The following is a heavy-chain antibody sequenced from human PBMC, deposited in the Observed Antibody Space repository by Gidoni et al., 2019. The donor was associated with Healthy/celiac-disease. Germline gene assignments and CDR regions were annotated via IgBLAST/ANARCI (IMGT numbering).Heavy chain of an antibody. Sequence: EVQLLESGGGLVQPGGSLRLSCAASGFTFSSYAMSWVRQAPGKGLEWVSAISGSGGSTYYADSVKGRFTISRDNSKNTLYLQMNSLRAEDTAVYYCAKGQVYCSGGSCYDTGPIDYWGQGTLVTVSS. D-gene: IGHD2-15*01. CDR2: ISGSGGST. V-gene: IGHV3-23*01. J-gene: IGHJ4*02. CDR3: AKGQVYCSGGSCYDTGPIDY. CDR1: GFTFSSYA.